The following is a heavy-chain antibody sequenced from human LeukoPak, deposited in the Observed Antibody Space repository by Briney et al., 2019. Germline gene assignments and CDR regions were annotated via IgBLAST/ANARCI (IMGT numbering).Heavy chain of an antibody. D-gene: IGHD3-22*01. CDR1: GFSLTTSGVG. J-gene: IGHJ5*02. CDR3: AHRRDSSGYQYRYWFAP. CDR2: IHWDDQK. V-gene: IGHV2-5*02. Sequence: SGPTLVKPTQTLTLTCTFSGFSLTTSGVGVGWIRQPPGNALEWLTLIHWDDQKVYSPSLQSRLSITKDTSKNQVVLTMTNVDPVDTATYYCAHRRDSSGYQYRYWFAPWGQGTLVTVSS.